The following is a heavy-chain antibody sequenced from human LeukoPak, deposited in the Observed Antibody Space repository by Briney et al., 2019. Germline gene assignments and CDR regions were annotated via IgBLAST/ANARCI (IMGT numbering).Heavy chain of an antibody. V-gene: IGHV3-30-3*01. Sequence: GGSLRLSCAASGFTFSSYAMHWVRQAPGKGLEWVAVISYDGSNKYYADSVKGRFTISRDNTKNSLYLQMNSLRAEDTAVFYCAREQCDTCRRRGNFDSWGQGTLVIDCS. CDR3: AREQCDTCRRRGNFDS. J-gene: IGHJ4*02. D-gene: IGHD2-15*01. CDR1: GFTFSSYA. CDR2: ISYDGSNK.